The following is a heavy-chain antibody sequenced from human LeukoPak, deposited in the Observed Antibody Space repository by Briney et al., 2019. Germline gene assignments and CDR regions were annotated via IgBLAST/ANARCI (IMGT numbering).Heavy chain of an antibody. J-gene: IGHJ6*03. CDR1: GYTFTSYG. V-gene: IGHV1-18*01. D-gene: IGHD6-6*01. Sequence: ASVKVSCKASGYTFTSYGISWVRQAPGQGLEWMGWISAYNGNTNYAQKLQGRVTMTTDTSTSTAYMELRSLRSDDTAVYYCARVSSSLNEYSSSWPHYYYYMDVWGKGTTVTVSS. CDR2: ISAYNGNT. CDR3: ARVSSSLNEYSSSWPHYYYYMDV.